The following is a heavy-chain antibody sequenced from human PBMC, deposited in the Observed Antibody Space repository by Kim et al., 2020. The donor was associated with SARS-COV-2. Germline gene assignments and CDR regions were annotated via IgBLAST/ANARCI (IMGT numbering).Heavy chain of an antibody. CDR3: ARRSLYYDSSGYYSYYFDY. V-gene: IGHV4-59*08. D-gene: IGHD3-22*01. CDR2: IYYSGST. Sequence: SETLSLTCTVSGGSISSYYWSWIRQPPGKGLEWIGYIYYSGSTNYNPSLKSRVTMSVDTSNNQFSLKLSSVPAADTAVYYCARRSLYYDSSGYYSYYFDYWGQGTLVTVSS. J-gene: IGHJ4*02. CDR1: GGSISSYY.